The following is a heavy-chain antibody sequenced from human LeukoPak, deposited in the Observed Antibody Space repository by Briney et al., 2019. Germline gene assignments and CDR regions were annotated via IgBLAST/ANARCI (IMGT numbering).Heavy chain of an antibody. J-gene: IGHJ3*02. CDR1: GGSFSGYY. CDR2: INHRGST. CDR3: ARLVVLRYFDWLLTDAFDI. Sequence: PSETLSLTCAVYGGSFSGYYWSWIRQPPGKGLEWIGEINHRGSTNYNPSLKSRVTISVDTSNTQFSLKLSSVTAADTAVYYCARLVVLRYFDWLLTDAFDIWGQGTMVTVSS. V-gene: IGHV4-34*01. D-gene: IGHD3-9*01.